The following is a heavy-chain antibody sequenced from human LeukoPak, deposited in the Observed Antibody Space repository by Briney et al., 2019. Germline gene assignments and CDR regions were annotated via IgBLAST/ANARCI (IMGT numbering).Heavy chain of an antibody. CDR2: IYYSGST. CDR1: GGSISSSSYY. Sequence: SETLSLTCTVSGGSISSSSYYWGWIRQPPGKGLEWIGSIYYSGSTYYNPSLKSRVTISVDTSKNQFSLKLSSVTAADTAVYYCARETYYDSSGLVLDIWGQGTMVTVSS. CDR3: ARETYYDSSGLVLDI. V-gene: IGHV4-39*02. D-gene: IGHD3-22*01. J-gene: IGHJ3*02.